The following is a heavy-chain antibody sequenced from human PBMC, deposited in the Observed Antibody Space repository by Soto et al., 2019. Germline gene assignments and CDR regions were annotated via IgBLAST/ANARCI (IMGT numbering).Heavy chain of an antibody. CDR2: IYYRGST. CDR1: GGSISSYY. J-gene: IGHJ6*01. CDR3: ARVKGGYDYYHYYGMDV. Sequence: PSETLSLTCTVSGGSISSYYWSWIRQPPGKGLEWIGYIYYRGSTNYNPSLKSRVTISVDTSKNQFSLKLSSVTAADTAVYYCARVKGGYDYYHYYGMDVWGQGTTVTVSS. D-gene: IGHD5-12*01. V-gene: IGHV4-59*01.